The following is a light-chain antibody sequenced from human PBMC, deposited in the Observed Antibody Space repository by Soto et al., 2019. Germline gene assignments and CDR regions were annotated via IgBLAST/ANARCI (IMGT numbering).Light chain of an antibody. Sequence: EIVLTQSPATLSLSPGERATLSCRASQSISNNLAWYQQKPGQAPRLVIYSAFTRATGIPARFSGSGSGTEFTLTISSLQFEDFAVYYCQQYYDWPITFGQGTKVDIK. CDR1: QSISNN. CDR2: SAF. V-gene: IGKV3-15*01. J-gene: IGKJ1*01. CDR3: QQYYDWPIT.